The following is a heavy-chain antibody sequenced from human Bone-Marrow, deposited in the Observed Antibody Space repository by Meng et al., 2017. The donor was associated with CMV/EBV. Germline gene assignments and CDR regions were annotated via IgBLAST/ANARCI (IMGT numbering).Heavy chain of an antibody. CDR1: FSDYG. V-gene: IGHV3-33*06. Sequence: FSDYGVHWVRLAPGKGLEWVALIWFDGSNKYYTDSVKGRFTISRDNSKNTLYLQMNSLRAEDTAVYYCAKDLAGYTSYYYSGWYFDLWGRGTLVTVSS. D-gene: IGHD6-19*01. CDR2: IWFDGSNK. CDR3: AKDLAGYTSYYYSGWYFDL. J-gene: IGHJ2*01.